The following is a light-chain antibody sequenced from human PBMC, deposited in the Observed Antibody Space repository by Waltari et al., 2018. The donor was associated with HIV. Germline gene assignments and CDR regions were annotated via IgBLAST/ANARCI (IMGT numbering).Light chain of an antibody. Sequence: QSALTQPASVSASPGQSITLSCTGSSADVGGYSYVSWYQQFPGKAPKLLISEDTDRASEISLRFSGSKSANTASLTISGLRPEDEADYFCASFSSTFTYVFGTGTKVTVL. J-gene: IGLJ1*01. CDR2: EDT. V-gene: IGLV2-14*01. CDR3: ASFSSTFTYV. CDR1: SADVGGYSY.